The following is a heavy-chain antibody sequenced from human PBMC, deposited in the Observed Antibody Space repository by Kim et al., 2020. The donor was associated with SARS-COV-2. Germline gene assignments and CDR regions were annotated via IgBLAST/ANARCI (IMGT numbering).Heavy chain of an antibody. Sequence: SETLSLTCTVSGGSISSGGYYWSWIRQHPGKGLEWIGYIYYSGSTYYNPSLKSRVTISVDTSKNQFSLKLSSVTAADTAVYYCARKVVDYYYGSGSHWFDPWGQGTLVTVSS. CDR1: GGSISSGGYY. D-gene: IGHD3-10*01. CDR3: ARKVVDYYYGSGSHWFDP. J-gene: IGHJ5*02. V-gene: IGHV4-31*03. CDR2: IYYSGST.